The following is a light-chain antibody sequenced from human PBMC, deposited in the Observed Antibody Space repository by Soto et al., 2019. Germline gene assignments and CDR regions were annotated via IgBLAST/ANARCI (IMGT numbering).Light chain of an antibody. CDR3: QHYNSFSWT. J-gene: IGKJ1*01. CDR1: QGISSA. V-gene: IGKV1-13*02. Sequence: AVPLTQSPSSLSASVGDRVTITCRASQGISSALAWYQQKPGKAPKLLIYKASSLESGVPSRFSGSGSGTEFTLTISSLQPDDFATYYCQHYNSFSWTFGQGTKVDIK. CDR2: KAS.